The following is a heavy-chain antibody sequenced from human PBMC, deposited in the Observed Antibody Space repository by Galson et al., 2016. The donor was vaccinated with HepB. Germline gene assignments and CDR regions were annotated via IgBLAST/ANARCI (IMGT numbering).Heavy chain of an antibody. CDR2: IIPIFGTA. V-gene: IGHV1-69*13. J-gene: IGHJ4*02. CDR1: GGTFSGYA. Sequence: SVKVSCKASGGTFSGYAISWVRQAPGQGLEWMGGIIPIFGTANYAQKFQGRVTITADESTSTAYMELSSLRSEDTAVYYCARDRGYYYDSSGYNFDYWGQGTLVTVSS. CDR3: ARDRGYYYDSSGYNFDY. D-gene: IGHD3-22*01.